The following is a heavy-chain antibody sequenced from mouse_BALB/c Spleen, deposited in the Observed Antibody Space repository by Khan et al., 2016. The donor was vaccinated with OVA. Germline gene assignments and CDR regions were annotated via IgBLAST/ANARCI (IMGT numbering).Heavy chain of an antibody. CDR1: GYTFTNYG. CDR2: INTYTGEP. D-gene: IGHD2-14*01. V-gene: IGHV9-1*02. Sequence: QVQLKESGPELKKPGETVKISCKASGYTFTNYGMNWVKQAPGKGLKWMGWINTYTGEPTYADDFKGRFAFSLETSASTAYLQINNLKNEDMATYFCARVGYNGTMDYWGQGTSVTVSS. CDR3: ARVGYNGTMDY. J-gene: IGHJ4*01.